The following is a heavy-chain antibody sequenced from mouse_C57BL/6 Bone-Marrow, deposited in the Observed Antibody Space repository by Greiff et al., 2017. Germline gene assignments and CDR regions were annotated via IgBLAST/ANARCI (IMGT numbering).Heavy chain of an antibody. Sequence: QVQLKESGPGILQSSQTLSLTCSFSGFSLSTSGMGVSWIRQPSGKGLEWLAHIYWDDDKRYHPSLKSRLTISKDTSRNQVFLKLTSVDTADTATYYWARREDYNPSRYFDVWGTGTTVTVSS. D-gene: IGHD2-12*01. V-gene: IGHV8-12*01. CDR1: GFSLSTSGMG. CDR2: IYWDDDK. CDR3: ARREDYNPSRYFDV. J-gene: IGHJ1*03.